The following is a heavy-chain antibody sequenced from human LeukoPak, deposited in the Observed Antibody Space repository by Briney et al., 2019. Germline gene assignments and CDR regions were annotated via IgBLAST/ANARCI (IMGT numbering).Heavy chain of an antibody. CDR3: ATDPDYGDYGPPIDY. D-gene: IGHD4-17*01. V-gene: IGHV3-74*01. Sequence: GGSLRLSCAASGFTFSNYWMHWFRQAPGKGLVWVSRINSDGSSTSYADSVKGRFTISRDNAKNTLYLQMNSLRAEDTAVYYCATDPDYGDYGPPIDYWGQGTLVTVSS. CDR1: GFTFSNYW. CDR2: INSDGSST. J-gene: IGHJ4*02.